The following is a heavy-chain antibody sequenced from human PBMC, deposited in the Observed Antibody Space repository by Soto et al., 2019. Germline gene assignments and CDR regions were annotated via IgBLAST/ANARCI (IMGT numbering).Heavy chain of an antibody. CDR1: GYTFTNYA. V-gene: IGHV1-18*01. CDR2: ISGYNGNT. CDR3: AREGCYDSSGYYSPNGMDV. D-gene: IGHD3-22*01. J-gene: IGHJ6*02. Sequence: ASVKVSCKASGYTFTNYAIGWVRQAPGQGLEWMGWISGYNGNTYYAQKVQGRVTMTTDTSTSTAYMELRSLRSDDTAVYYCAREGCYDSSGYYSPNGMDVWGQGTTVTVSS.